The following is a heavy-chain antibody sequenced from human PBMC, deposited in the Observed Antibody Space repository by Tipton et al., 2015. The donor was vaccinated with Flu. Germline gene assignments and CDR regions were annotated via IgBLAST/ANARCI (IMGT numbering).Heavy chain of an antibody. CDR2: ISGSGSTI. Sequence: SLRLSCAASGFTFSSYEMNWVRQAPGKGLEWVSYISGSGSTIYYADSVKGRFTISRDNAKNSLYLQMNSLRAEDTAVYYCARSTTYTVTPDYWGQGTLVTVSS. CDR1: GFTFSSYE. CDR3: ARSTTYTVTPDY. J-gene: IGHJ4*02. D-gene: IGHD4-11*01. V-gene: IGHV3-48*03.